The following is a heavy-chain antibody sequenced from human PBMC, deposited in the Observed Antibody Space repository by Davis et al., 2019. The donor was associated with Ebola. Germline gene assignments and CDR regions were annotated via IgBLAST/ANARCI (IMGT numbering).Heavy chain of an antibody. CDR2: IKQDGSEK. J-gene: IGHJ3*02. CDR1: GFTFSSYW. CDR3: ARGPTTVTDPWAFDI. V-gene: IGHV3-7*01. Sequence: PGGSLRLSCAASGFTFSSYWMSWVRQAPGKGLEWVANIKQDGSEKYYVDSVKGRFTISRDNAKNSLYLQMNSLRAEDTAVYYCARGPTTVTDPWAFDIWGQGTMVTVSS. D-gene: IGHD4-17*01.